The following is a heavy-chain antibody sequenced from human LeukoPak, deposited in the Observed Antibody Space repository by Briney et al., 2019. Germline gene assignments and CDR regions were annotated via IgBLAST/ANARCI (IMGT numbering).Heavy chain of an antibody. CDR3: ARRPRYSYGRLDY. CDR2: INHSGST. Sequence: PSETLSLTCAVYGGSFSGYYWSWIRQPPGKGLEWIGEINHSGSTNYNPSLKSRVTISVDTSKNQFSLKLSSVTAADTAVYYCARRPRYSYGRLDYWGQGTLVTVSS. V-gene: IGHV4-34*01. CDR1: GGSFSGYY. J-gene: IGHJ4*02. D-gene: IGHD5-18*01.